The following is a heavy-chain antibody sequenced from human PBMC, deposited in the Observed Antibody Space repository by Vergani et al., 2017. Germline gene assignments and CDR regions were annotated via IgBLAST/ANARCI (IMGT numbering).Heavy chain of an antibody. D-gene: IGHD2-21*01. J-gene: IGHJ4*02. V-gene: IGHV3-30*18. CDR3: AKGPSIVGHFDY. Sequence: QVQLVESGGGVVQPGRSLRLSCAASGFTFSSYGMHWVRQAPGKGLEWVAVISYDGSNKYYADSVKGRFTISRDNSKNTLYLQMNSLRAEDTAVYYCAKGPSIVGHFDYWGQGTLVTVSS. CDR2: ISYDGSNK. CDR1: GFTFSSYG.